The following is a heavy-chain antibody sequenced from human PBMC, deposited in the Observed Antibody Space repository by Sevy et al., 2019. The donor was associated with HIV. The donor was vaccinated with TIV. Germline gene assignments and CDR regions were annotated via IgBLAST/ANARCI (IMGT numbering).Heavy chain of an antibody. Sequence: GGSLRLSCAASALTFTRYAFHWVRQAPGKGPEWLGVISYEGSNIYYGPSVKGRFTISRDNSKNTLYLQMNDMITQETAVYYCAKDLHPPGPVRGTNFDYWGRGTLVTVSS. CDR1: ALTFTRYA. D-gene: IGHD1-1*01. CDR2: ISYEGSNI. J-gene: IGHJ4*02. V-gene: IGHV3-30*18. CDR3: AKDLHPPGPVRGTNFDY.